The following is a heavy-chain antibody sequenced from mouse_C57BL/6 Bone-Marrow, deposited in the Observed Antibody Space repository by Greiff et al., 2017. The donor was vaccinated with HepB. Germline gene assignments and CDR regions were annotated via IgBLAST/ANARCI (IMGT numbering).Heavy chain of an antibody. CDR3: GSVMVTDFDY. J-gene: IGHJ2*01. V-gene: IGHV5-4*01. CDR2: ISDGGSYT. D-gene: IGHD2-3*01. Sequence: EVQGVESGGGLVKPGGSLKLSCAASGFTFSSYAMSWVRQTPEKRLEWVATISDGGSYTYYPDNVKGRFTISRDNAKNNLYLQMSHLKSEDTAMYYSGSVMVTDFDYWGQGTTLTVSS. CDR1: GFTFSSYA.